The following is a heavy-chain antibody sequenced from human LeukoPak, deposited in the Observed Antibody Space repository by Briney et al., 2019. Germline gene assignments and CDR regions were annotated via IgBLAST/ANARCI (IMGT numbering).Heavy chain of an antibody. V-gene: IGHV3-21*01. J-gene: IGHJ4*02. CDR3: VPGGTYSKFDY. CDR2: ISSSTSNI. Sequence: GGSLRLSCAASGITFSSYSMNWVRQAPGKGLEWVSYISSSTSNIYYAESVKGRFTISRDNAKNSVDLQMNSLRAEDTAVYYCVPGGTYSKFDYWGQGILVTVSS. CDR1: GITFSSYS. D-gene: IGHD1-26*01.